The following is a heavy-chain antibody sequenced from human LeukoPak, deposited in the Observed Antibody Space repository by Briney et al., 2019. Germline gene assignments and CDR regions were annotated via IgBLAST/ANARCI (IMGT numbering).Heavy chain of an antibody. CDR2: IGGGGGGT. CDR1: GFTFSSYG. CDR3: ARAYYSYMDV. V-gene: IGHV3-23*01. J-gene: IGHJ6*03. Sequence: GGSLRLSCAASGFTFSSYGMSWVRQAPGKGLKWVSTIGGGGGGTYYADSVKGRFTISRDNAMDTLYLQMNSLRADDTAVYYCARAYYSYMDVWGKGTTVTVSS.